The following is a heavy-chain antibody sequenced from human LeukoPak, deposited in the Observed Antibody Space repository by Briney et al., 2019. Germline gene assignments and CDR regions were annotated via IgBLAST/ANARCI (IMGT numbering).Heavy chain of an antibody. CDR2: ISRSGDDT. CDR1: GFTFTSYP. J-gene: IGHJ4*02. V-gene: IGHV3-23*01. CDR3: AKDQLLG. D-gene: IGHD3-10*01. Sequence: GGSLRLSCAASGFTFTSYPMGWVRQAPGKGLEWVSSISRSGDDTYYADSVRGRFTISRDNSKYTLYLQMNSLRAKDTAIYYCAKDQLLGWGQGTQVTVSS.